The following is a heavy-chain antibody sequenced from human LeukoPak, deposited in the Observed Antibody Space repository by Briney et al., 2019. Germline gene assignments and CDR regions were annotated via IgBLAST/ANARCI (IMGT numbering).Heavy chain of an antibody. CDR3: ATDGGIAAAGTNY. CDR1: GYTLTELS. J-gene: IGHJ4*02. CDR2: FDPEDGET. Sequence: ASVKVSCTVSGYTLTELSMHWVRQAPGKGLEWMGGFDPEDGETIYAQKFQGRVTMTEDTSKDTAYMELSSLRSEDTAVYYCATDGGIAAAGTNYWGKGTLVTVSS. D-gene: IGHD6-13*01. V-gene: IGHV1-24*01.